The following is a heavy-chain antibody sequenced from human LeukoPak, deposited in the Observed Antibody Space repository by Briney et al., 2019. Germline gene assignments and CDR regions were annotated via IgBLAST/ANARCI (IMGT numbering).Heavy chain of an antibody. CDR2: ISNDGRFQ. CDR1: GFIFRNYA. Sequence: GGSLRLSCAASGFIFRNYAMHWVRQAPGKGLEWVAVISNDGRFQLYADSVKGRFTISRDNSKNTLYLQMNSLRAEDTAVYYCARKRCGGDCPFDYWGQGTLVTVSS. CDR3: ARKRCGGDCPFDY. V-gene: IGHV3-30*14. J-gene: IGHJ4*02. D-gene: IGHD2-21*02.